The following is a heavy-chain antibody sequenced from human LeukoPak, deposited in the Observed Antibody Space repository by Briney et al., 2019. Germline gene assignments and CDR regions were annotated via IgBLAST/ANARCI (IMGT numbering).Heavy chain of an antibody. CDR2: IYPNSGGT. V-gene: IGHV1-2*02. CDR3: ARESGIAARLLCHY. D-gene: IGHD6-6*01. Sequence: ASVKVSCKASGYTFTGYYMHWVRQAPGQGLEWMGWIYPNSGGTNYAQKFQGRVTMTRDTSISTAYMELSRLRSDDAAVYYCARESGIAARLLCHYWGQGTLVTVSS. J-gene: IGHJ4*02. CDR1: GYTFTGYY.